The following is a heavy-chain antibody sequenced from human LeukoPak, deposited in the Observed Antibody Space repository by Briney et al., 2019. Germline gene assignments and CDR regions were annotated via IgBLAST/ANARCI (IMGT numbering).Heavy chain of an antibody. CDR2: IRYDGSNK. CDR1: GFTFSSYG. J-gene: IGHJ4*02. D-gene: IGHD2-15*01. V-gene: IGHV3-30*02. Sequence: GGSLRLSCAASGFTFSSYGMHWVRQAPGKGLEWVAFIRYDGSNKYYADSVKGRFTISRDNSKNTLYLQMKYLRAEDTAVYYCAKIAGGYCSGGSCEVDYWGQGTLVTVSS. CDR3: AKIAGGYCSGGSCEVDY.